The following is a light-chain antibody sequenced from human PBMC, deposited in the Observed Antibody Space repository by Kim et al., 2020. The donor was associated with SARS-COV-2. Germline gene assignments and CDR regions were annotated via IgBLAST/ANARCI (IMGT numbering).Light chain of an antibody. CDR2: YDS. CDR3: QVWDSSSDRLYV. V-gene: IGLV3-21*04. Sequence: SYELTQPPSVSVAPGKTARITCWGNNIGSKSVHWYQQKPGQAPVLVIYYDSDRPSGIPERFSGSNSGNTATLTISRVEAGDEADYYCQVWDSSSDRLYVF. CDR1: NIGSKS. J-gene: IGLJ1*01.